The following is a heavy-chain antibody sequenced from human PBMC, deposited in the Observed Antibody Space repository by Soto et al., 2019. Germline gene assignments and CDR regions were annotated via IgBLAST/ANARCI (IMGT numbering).Heavy chain of an antibody. CDR3: AGGGVRGSSWPRADY. J-gene: IGHJ4*02. V-gene: IGHV1-3*01. Sequence: QVQLVQSGAEVKKPGASVKVSCKASGYTFTSYAMHWVRQAPGQRLEWMGWINAGNGNTKYSQKFQGRVTITRDTSASTAYMELSSLRSEDTAVYYCAGGGVRGSSWPRADYWGQGTLVTVSS. CDR1: GYTFTSYA. CDR2: INAGNGNT. D-gene: IGHD6-13*01.